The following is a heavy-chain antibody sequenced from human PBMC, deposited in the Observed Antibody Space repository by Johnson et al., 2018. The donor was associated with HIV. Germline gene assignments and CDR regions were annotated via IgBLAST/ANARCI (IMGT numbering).Heavy chain of an antibody. J-gene: IGHJ3*02. CDR1: GFTVSSNY. CDR2: IRSSGSTI. CDR3: AKGRNTYGADVFDI. Sequence: VQLVESGGGLIQPGGSLRLSCAASGFTVSSNYMGWVRQAPGKGLEWVSYIRSSGSTIYYADSVKGRFTISRDNAKNSLYLQMNSLRAEDTAVYYCAKGRNTYGADVFDIWGQGTMVTVSS. V-gene: IGHV3-11*01. D-gene: IGHD4/OR15-4a*01.